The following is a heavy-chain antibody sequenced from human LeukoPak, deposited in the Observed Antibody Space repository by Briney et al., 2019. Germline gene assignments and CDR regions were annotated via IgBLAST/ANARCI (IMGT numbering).Heavy chain of an antibody. Sequence: GGSLRLSCAASGFTFSSYWMHWVRQAPGNGLEWVSSISITNSYIYYADSVTGRFTISRDNAKNSLYLQMNSLRAEDTAVYYCARRATTERGHSYGLDYWGQGTLVTVSS. CDR1: GFTFSSYW. CDR2: ISITNSYI. CDR3: ARRATTERGHSYGLDY. V-gene: IGHV3-21*01. J-gene: IGHJ4*02. D-gene: IGHD5-18*01.